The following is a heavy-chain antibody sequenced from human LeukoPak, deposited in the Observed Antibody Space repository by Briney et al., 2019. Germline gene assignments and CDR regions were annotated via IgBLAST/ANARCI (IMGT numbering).Heavy chain of an antibody. CDR3: ARAMRPPPERYFDL. CDR1: GLTVNGNY. J-gene: IGHJ2*01. D-gene: IGHD1-14*01. Sequence: SGGSLRLSCAASGLTVNGNYMSWVRQAPGKGLEWVSVIYSGGSTYYADSVKGRFTISRDDAKNSLYLQMNRLRADDTAIYYCARAMRPPPERYFDLWGRGTLVTVSS. V-gene: IGHV3-53*01. CDR2: IYSGGST.